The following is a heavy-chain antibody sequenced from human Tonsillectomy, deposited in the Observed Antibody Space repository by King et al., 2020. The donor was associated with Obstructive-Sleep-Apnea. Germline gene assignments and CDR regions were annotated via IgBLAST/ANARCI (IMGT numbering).Heavy chain of an antibody. Sequence: LQLQESGPGLVKPSEALSLTCTVSGGSISGYYWNWVRQPPGKGLEWIAYIIYSGSTTYNPSLQSRVTISVDTSKNQCSLKLSSVTAADTAVYYCARHEEWMGSFDSDAFDIWGQGTMVTVSS. CDR1: GGSISGYY. CDR3: ARHEEWMGSFDSDAFDI. CDR2: IIYSGST. J-gene: IGHJ3*02. D-gene: IGHD3-9*01. V-gene: IGHV4-59*08.